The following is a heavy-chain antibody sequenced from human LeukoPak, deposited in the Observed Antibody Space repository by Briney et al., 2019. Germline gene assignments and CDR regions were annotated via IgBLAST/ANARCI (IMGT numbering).Heavy chain of an antibody. J-gene: IGHJ4*02. CDR1: GYTFTSYD. D-gene: IGHD6-13*01. CDR2: MNPNSGNT. CDR3: ARAGYSSTDFDY. Sequence: ASVKVSCKASGYTFTSYDINWVRQATGQGLEWMGWMNPNSGNTGYAQKFQGRVTMTRNTSISTAYTELSSLRSEDTAVYYCARAGYSSTDFDYWGQGTLVTVSS. V-gene: IGHV1-8*01.